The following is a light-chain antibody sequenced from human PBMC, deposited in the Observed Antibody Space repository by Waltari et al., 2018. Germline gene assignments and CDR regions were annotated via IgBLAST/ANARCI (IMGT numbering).Light chain of an antibody. V-gene: IGLV1-40*01. J-gene: IGLJ1*01. CDR2: CNN. Sequence: QSVLTQPPSVSGAPGQRVTISCTGSSSNLGADYDVHWYQQRPGTAPNLLSYCNNNRPSGVPDRFAGSKSGTSASLAITGLQAEDEADYFCQSYDSSLSDSYVFGTGTKVTVL. CDR3: QSYDSSLSDSYV. CDR1: SSNLGADYD.